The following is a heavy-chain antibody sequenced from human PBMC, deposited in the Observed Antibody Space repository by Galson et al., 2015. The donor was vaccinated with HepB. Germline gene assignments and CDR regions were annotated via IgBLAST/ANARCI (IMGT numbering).Heavy chain of an antibody. Sequence: SVKVSCKASGYSFTSFYIHWLRQVPGQGPEWMGIINPSRGVTTYAQRFQGRVNMTRDTSTSTVYMELSSLKSEDTALYYCARVSEFLGPAPRDYFDFWGQGTLVTVSS. CDR2: INPSRGVT. CDR3: ARVSEFLGPAPRDYFDF. D-gene: IGHD2-2*01. J-gene: IGHJ4*02. V-gene: IGHV1-46*03. CDR1: GYSFTSFY.